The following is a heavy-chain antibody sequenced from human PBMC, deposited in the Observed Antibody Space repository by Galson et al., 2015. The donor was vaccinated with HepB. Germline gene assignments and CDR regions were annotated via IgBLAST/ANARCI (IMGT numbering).Heavy chain of an antibody. V-gene: IGHV3-11*06. J-gene: IGHJ4*02. Sequence: SLRLSCAASGFTFSDYYMSWIRQAPGKGLEWVSYISSSSSYTNYADSVKGRFTISRDNAKNSLYLQMNSLRAEDTAVYYCARDSSGYYFDYWGQGTLVTVSS. CDR1: GFTFSDYY. CDR2: ISSSSSYT. D-gene: IGHD3-22*01. CDR3: ARDSSGYYFDY.